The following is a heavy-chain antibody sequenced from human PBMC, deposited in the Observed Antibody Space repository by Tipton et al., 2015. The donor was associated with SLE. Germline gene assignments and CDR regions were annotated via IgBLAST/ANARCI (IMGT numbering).Heavy chain of an antibody. CDR2: IYYSGST. CDR1: GGSISSGSYY. CDR3: ARVTRGVDY. Sequence: TLSLTCTVSGGSISSGSYYWGWIRQPPGKGLEWIGSIYYSGSTYYNPSLKSRVTISVDTSKNQFSLKLSSVTAADTAVYYCARVTRGVDYWGQGTLVTVSS. J-gene: IGHJ4*02. V-gene: IGHV4-39*07. D-gene: IGHD3-10*01.